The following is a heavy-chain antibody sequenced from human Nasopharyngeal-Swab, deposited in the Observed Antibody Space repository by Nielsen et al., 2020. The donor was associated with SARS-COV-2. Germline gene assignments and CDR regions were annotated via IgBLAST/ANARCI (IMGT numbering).Heavy chain of an antibody. Sequence: GGSLRLSCAASGFTFSDYYMSWIRQAPGKGLEWVSYISSSGSTIYYADSVKGRFTISRDNAKNSLYLQMNSLRAEDTAVYYCARAAPYYYDSSGYHPFDYWGQGTLVTVSS. J-gene: IGHJ4*02. CDR3: ARAAPYYYDSSGYHPFDY. D-gene: IGHD3-22*01. CDR2: ISSSGSTI. V-gene: IGHV3-11*01. CDR1: GFTFSDYY.